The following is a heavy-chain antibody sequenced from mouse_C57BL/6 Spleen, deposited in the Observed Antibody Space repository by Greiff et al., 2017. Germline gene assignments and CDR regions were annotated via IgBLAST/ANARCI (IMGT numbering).Heavy chain of an antibody. J-gene: IGHJ2*01. CDR1: GYTFTSYC. CDR3: ARCYNYDALFDY. Sequence: VQLQESGADLAQPGASVKLSCAASGYTFTSYCMPWVQQRPGQGLEWIGSINPSRGYTYYSKMFQDKVPFTAAKSPSTAYMQLSSLRYEDSAVYYCARCYNYDALFDYWGQGTTLTVSS. CDR2: INPSRGYT. D-gene: IGHD2-12*01. V-gene: IGHV1-7*01.